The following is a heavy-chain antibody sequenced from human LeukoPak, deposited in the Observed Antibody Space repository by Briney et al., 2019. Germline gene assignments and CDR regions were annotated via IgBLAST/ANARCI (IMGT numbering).Heavy chain of an antibody. Sequence: GGSLRLSCAASGFTFSSYSMNWVRQAPGKGLEWVSFISSSSSYIYYADSVKGRFTISRDNAENSLYLQMNSLRAEDTAVYYCASQTPRRLPIAVADYVDYWGQGTLVTVSS. D-gene: IGHD6-19*01. CDR1: GFTFSSYS. J-gene: IGHJ4*02. V-gene: IGHV3-21*01. CDR2: ISSSSSYI. CDR3: ASQTPRRLPIAVADYVDY.